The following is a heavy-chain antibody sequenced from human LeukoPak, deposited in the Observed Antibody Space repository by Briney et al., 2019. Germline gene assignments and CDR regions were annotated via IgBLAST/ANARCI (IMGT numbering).Heavy chain of an antibody. CDR1: GYTSTSYA. Sequence: GASVKVSCKASGYTSTSYAMHWVRQAPGQRLEWMGWINAGNGNTKYSQKFQGRVTITRDTSASTAYMELSSLRSEDTAVYYCARPTGKWLPLDYWGQGTLVTVSS. D-gene: IGHD6-19*01. CDR3: ARPTGKWLPLDY. V-gene: IGHV1-3*01. CDR2: INAGNGNT. J-gene: IGHJ4*02.